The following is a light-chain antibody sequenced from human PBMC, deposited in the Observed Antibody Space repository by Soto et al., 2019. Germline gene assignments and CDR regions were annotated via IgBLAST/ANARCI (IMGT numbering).Light chain of an antibody. Sequence: DIQMTQSPSSLSASVGDRVTITCRASQSISNYLNWYQQKPGKAPKVLIYAASNLQSGVPSRFSGSGSGTEFTLTISSLQPDDFATYYCQQYNSYSWTFGQGTKVEIK. V-gene: IGKV1-39*01. CDR1: QSISNY. CDR2: AAS. J-gene: IGKJ1*01. CDR3: QQYNSYSWT.